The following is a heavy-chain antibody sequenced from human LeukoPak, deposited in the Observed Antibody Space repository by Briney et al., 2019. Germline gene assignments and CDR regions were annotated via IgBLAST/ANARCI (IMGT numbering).Heavy chain of an antibody. V-gene: IGHV5-51*01. D-gene: IGHD2-2*01. CDR3: AKVKDATSRKYFFDY. J-gene: IGHJ4*02. Sequence: GESLKISCQGSGYSFTTYWIGWVRQMPGKGLEWMGIIYPGDSDTRYSPSFQGQVTISADKSISTAYLQWSSLKASDTAMYYCAKVKDATSRKYFFDYWGQGTLVTVSS. CDR2: IYPGDSDT. CDR1: GYSFTTYW.